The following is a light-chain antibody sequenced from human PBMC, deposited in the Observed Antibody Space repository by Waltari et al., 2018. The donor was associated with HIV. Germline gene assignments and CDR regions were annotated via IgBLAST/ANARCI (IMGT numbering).Light chain of an antibody. CDR1: QSVGTS. CDR3: LQYGSWPWT. J-gene: IGKJ1*01. CDR2: GAS. V-gene: IGKV3-15*01. Sequence: VMRQSPATLSVSPGERLTLSCRASQSVGTSLAWYQQKPGQTPRLLVYGASARFTSVPARFSGSGSGTEFTLTVTSLQSEDFAFYYCLQYGSWPWTFGQGTKVEIK.